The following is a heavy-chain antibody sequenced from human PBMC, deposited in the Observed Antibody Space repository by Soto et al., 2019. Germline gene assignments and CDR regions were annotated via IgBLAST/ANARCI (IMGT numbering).Heavy chain of an antibody. J-gene: IGHJ4*02. D-gene: IGHD5-18*01. V-gene: IGHV4-59*01. Sequence: SETLSLTCTVSGVSIIPSYWGWIRQPPGKGLEWIGNIYYTGSTNNNPYLKSRVTISVDTSKNQFSLKLSSVTAADTATYYCARGVDGYSYGVDYWGQGAMVTVSS. CDR3: ARGVDGYSYGVDY. CDR2: IYYTGST. CDR1: GVSIIPSY.